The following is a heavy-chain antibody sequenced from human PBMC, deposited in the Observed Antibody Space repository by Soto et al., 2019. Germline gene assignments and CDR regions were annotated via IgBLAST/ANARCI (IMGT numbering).Heavy chain of an antibody. V-gene: IGHV4-59*01. Sequence: PSETLSLTCSVSGGSMSFYYCMWIRHPPGRGLEWIGYIYDTGSTNYNPSLKSRVTMSVDTSKSQFSLNLISVTAADTAVYYCSRGRGGHFDYWGQGVLVTVSS. D-gene: IGHD3-10*01. CDR1: GGSMSFYY. CDR3: SRGRGGHFDY. J-gene: IGHJ4*02. CDR2: IYDTGST.